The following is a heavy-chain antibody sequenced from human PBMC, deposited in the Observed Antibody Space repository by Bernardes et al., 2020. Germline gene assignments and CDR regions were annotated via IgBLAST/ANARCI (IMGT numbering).Heavy chain of an antibody. CDR1: GGSVSSGSYY. CDR3: ARGSCSGGSCPHPGPDY. CDR2: IYYSGST. D-gene: IGHD2-15*01. V-gene: IGHV4-61*01. J-gene: IGHJ4*02. Sequence: SETLSLTCTVSGGSVSSGSYYWSWIRQPPGKGLEWIGYIYYSGSTNYNPSLKSRVTISVDTSKNQFSLKLSSVTAADTAVYYCARGSCSGGSCPHPGPDYWGQGTLVTVSS.